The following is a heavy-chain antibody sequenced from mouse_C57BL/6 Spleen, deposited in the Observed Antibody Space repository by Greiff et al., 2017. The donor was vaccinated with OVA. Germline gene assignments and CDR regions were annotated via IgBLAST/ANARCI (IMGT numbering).Heavy chain of an antibody. V-gene: IGHV5-17*01. Sequence: VQLQQSGGGLVKPGGSLKLSCAASGFTFSDYGMHWVRQAPEKGLEWVAYISSGSSTIYYADTVKGRFTISRDNAKNTLFLQMTSLRSEDTAMYYCARPYYDSNYAMDYWGQGTSVTVSS. CDR1: GFTFSDYG. J-gene: IGHJ4*01. D-gene: IGHD2-4*01. CDR3: ARPYYDSNYAMDY. CDR2: ISSGSSTI.